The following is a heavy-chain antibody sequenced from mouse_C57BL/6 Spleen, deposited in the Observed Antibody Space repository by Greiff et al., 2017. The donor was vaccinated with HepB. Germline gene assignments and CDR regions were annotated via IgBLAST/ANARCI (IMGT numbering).Heavy chain of an antibody. CDR1: GYTFTDYY. J-gene: IGHJ1*03. V-gene: IGHV1-76*01. Sequence: VKLMESGAELVRPGASVKLSCKASGYTFTDYYINWVKQRPGQGLEWIARIYPGSGNTYYNEKFKGKATLTAEKSSSTAYMQLSSLTSEDSAVYFCAREGGYYDYDDWYFDVWGTGTTVTVSS. D-gene: IGHD2-4*01. CDR2: IYPGSGNT. CDR3: AREGGYYDYDDWYFDV.